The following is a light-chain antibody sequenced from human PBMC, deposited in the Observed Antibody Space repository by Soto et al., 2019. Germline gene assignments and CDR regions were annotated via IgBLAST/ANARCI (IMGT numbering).Light chain of an antibody. CDR1: KLGDKY. V-gene: IGLV3-1*01. CDR3: QAWDSSPHVV. CDR2: QDS. Sequence: SYELTQPPSLSVSPGQTASITCSGDKLGDKYACWYQQKPGHSPVLVIYQDSKRPSGITERFSGSNSGNTATLTISGTQAMDEADYYWQAWDSSPHVVFGGGTKLTFL. J-gene: IGLJ2*01.